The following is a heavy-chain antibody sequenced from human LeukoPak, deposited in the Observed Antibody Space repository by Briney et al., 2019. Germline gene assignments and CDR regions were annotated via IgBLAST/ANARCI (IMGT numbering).Heavy chain of an antibody. CDR3: ARHFFDTTGYYDK. CDR2: ISYSGST. D-gene: IGHD3-22*01. V-gene: IGHV4-59*08. J-gene: IGHJ4*02. Sequence: KTSETLSLTCTVSGGSISSSYWSWIRQPPGKGLEWIGYISYSGSTNNNPSLKSRVTISVDTSKNQFSLKLTFVTAADTAVYYCARHFFDTTGYYDKWGQGTLVTVSS. CDR1: GGSISSSY.